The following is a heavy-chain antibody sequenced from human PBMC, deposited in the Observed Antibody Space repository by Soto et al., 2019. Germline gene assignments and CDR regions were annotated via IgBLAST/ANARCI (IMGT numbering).Heavy chain of an antibody. Sequence: QVQLVQSGAEEKKPGASVKVSCKASGYTFTTYAMHWVRQAPGQRLEWMGWLNADNSNTKYSQKFQGRVTITRDTSASTAYMELSSLRTEDTAVYYCARDRGLTIDYWGQGTLVTVSS. D-gene: IGHD3-10*01. J-gene: IGHJ4*02. V-gene: IGHV1-3*05. CDR1: GYTFTTYA. CDR3: ARDRGLTIDY. CDR2: LNADNSNT.